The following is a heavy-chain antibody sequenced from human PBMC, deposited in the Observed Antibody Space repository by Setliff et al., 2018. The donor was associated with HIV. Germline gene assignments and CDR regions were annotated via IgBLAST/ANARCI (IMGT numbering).Heavy chain of an antibody. Sequence: ASETLSLTCTVSGGSISSYYWSWIRQPPGKGLEWIGYIYYSGSTNYNPPLKSRVTTSVDTSKNQFSLKLSSVTAADTAVYYCARGRKRDGYNFYYYYMDVWDKGTTVTVPS. CDR2: IYYSGST. J-gene: IGHJ6*03. CDR1: GGSISSYY. V-gene: IGHV4-59*12. D-gene: IGHD5-12*01. CDR3: ARGRKRDGYNFYYYYMDV.